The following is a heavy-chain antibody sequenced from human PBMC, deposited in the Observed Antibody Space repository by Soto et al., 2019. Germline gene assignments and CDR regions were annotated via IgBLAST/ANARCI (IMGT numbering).Heavy chain of an antibody. CDR2: IYYSGST. J-gene: IGHJ1*01. D-gene: IGHD3-22*01. Sequence: PSETLSLTCTVSGGSISSYYWNWIRQPPGKGLEWIGYIYYSGSTNYNPSLKSRVTISVDTSKNQFSLKLSSVTAADTAVYYCAIYDSSGSRGFQHWGQGTLVTVSS. V-gene: IGHV4-59*12. CDR1: GGSISSYY. CDR3: AIYDSSGSRGFQH.